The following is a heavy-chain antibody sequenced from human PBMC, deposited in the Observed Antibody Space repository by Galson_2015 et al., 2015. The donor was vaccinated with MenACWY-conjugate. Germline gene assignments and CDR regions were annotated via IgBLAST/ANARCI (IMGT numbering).Heavy chain of an antibody. J-gene: IGHJ4*02. D-gene: IGHD7-27*01. V-gene: IGHV1-8*01. CDR2: MTPNSGNT. CDR1: GYTFTFHD. CDR3: AGLTGGRFDL. Sequence: SVKVSCKASGYTFTFHDMRWVRQAAGEGLESLGWMTPNSGNTGHTQPFQGSVTMTRNTSITTAYMELSSLNTEATAVDFSAGLTGGRFDLWGQGTLVTVSS.